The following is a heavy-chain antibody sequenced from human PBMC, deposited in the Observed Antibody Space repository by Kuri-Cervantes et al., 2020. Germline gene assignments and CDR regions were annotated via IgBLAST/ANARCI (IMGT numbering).Heavy chain of an antibody. V-gene: IGHV4-34*01. CDR1: GGSFSDYY. Sequence: GSLRLSCAVYGGSFSDYYWSWIRQPPGKGLEWIGEINHSGSTNYNPSLKSRVTISVDTSKNQFSLKLSSVTAADTAVYYCARGMSRWLPYYFDYWGQGTLVTVSS. CDR2: INHSGST. CDR3: ARGMSRWLPYYFDY. J-gene: IGHJ4*02. D-gene: IGHD5-24*01.